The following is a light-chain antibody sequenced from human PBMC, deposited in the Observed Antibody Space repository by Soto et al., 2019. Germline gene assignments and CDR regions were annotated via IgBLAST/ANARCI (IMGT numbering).Light chain of an antibody. V-gene: IGLV1-47*01. CDR1: SSNIGSNY. J-gene: IGLJ2*01. Sequence: QPVLTQPPSASGTPGQRVTISCSGSSSNIGSNYVYWYQQLPGTVPQLLIYRNNERPSGVPDRFSGSKSGTSASLAISGLRSEYEADYYCAAWDDSLSGVVFGGGTKVTVL. CDR3: AAWDDSLSGVV. CDR2: RNN.